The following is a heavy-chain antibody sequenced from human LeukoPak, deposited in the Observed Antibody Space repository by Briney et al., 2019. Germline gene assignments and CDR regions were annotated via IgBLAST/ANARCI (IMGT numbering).Heavy chain of an antibody. CDR2: IYPGDSHT. CDR3: ARHNYGSGSREVYNWFDP. CDR1: GYSFTSYW. J-gene: IGHJ5*02. D-gene: IGHD3-10*01. V-gene: IGHV5-51*01. Sequence: GESLKISCKASGYSFTSYWIGWVRQMPGKGLECMGIIYPGDSHTRYSPSFQGQVTISADKSINTAYLQWSSLKASDTAMYYCARHNYGSGSREVYNWFDPWGQGTLVTVSS.